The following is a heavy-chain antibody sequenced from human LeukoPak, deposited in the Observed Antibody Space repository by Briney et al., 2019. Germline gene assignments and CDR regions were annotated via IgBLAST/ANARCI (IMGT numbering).Heavy chain of an antibody. CDR3: ARVRDQLLLFGSFDY. J-gene: IGHJ4*02. CDR2: IIPIFGTA. V-gene: IGHV1-69*01. Sequence: SVKVSCKASGGTFGSYAISWVRQAPGQGLEWMGGIIPIFGTANYAQKFQGRVTITADESTSTAYMELSSLRSEDTAVYYCARVRDQLLLFGSFDYWGQGTLVTVSS. D-gene: IGHD2-2*01. CDR1: GGTFGSYA.